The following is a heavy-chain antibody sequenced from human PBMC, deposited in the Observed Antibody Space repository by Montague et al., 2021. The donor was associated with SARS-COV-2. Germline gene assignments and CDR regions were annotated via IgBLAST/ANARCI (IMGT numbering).Heavy chain of an antibody. CDR3: AGFACRLRFIASYYGMDV. CDR1: GGSFSGYY. D-gene: IGHD5-12*01. V-gene: IGHV4-34*01. CDR2: ISHSGST. J-gene: IGHJ6*02. Sequence: SETLSLTCAVYGGSFSGYYWSWTRQPPGKGLEWTGEISHSGSTNYNPSLKSRVTISIDTSKNQFSLTLSSVTAADTAVYYCAGFACRLRFIASYYGMDVWGQGTTVTVSS.